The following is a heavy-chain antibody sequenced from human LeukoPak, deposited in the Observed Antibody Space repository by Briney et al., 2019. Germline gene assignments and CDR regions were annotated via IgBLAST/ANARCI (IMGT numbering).Heavy chain of an antibody. CDR2: ISYDGSNK. D-gene: IGHD2-15*01. CDR1: GFTFSSYA. J-gene: IGHJ3*02. V-gene: IGHV3-30-3*01. Sequence: GGSLRLSCAASGFTFSSYAMHWVRQAPGKGLEGVVVISYDGSNKYYADSVKGRFTISRDNSKNTLYLQMNSLRAEDTAVYYCARGVLNLGDIVVVVAAKDDAFDIWGQGTMVTVSS. CDR3: ARGVLNLGDIVVVVAAKDDAFDI.